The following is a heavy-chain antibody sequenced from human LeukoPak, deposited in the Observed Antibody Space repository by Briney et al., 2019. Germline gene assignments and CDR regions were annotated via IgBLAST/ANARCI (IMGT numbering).Heavy chain of an antibody. D-gene: IGHD2-2*02. Sequence: GASVKVSCKASRGTFSNYAISWVRQAPGQGLEWTGQIIPKFAIAHYAQKFQGRVTITADESTSTAYLELSSLRSEDTAVYYCARDRPGRYRSNTSCYTASPFDPWGQGTLVIVSS. CDR2: IIPKFAIA. V-gene: IGHV1-69*01. CDR1: RGTFSNYA. CDR3: ARDRPGRYRSNTSCYTASPFDP. J-gene: IGHJ5*02.